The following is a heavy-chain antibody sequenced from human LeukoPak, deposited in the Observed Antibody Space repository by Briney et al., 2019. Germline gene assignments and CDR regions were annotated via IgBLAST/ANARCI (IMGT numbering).Heavy chain of an antibody. CDR3: ARDRYDSSGYYLPLF. J-gene: IGHJ4*02. V-gene: IGHV1-69*13. D-gene: IGHD3-22*01. Sequence: ASVKVSCKASGGTFSSYAISWVRQAPGQGLEWMGGIIPIFGTANYAQKFQGRVTITADESTSTAYMELSSLRSEDTAVYYCARDRYDSSGYYLPLFWGQRTLVTVSS. CDR2: IIPIFGTA. CDR1: GGTFSSYA.